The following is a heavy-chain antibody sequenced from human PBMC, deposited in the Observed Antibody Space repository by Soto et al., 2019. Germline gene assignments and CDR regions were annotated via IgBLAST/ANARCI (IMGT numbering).Heavy chain of an antibody. J-gene: IGHJ4*02. V-gene: IGHV4-30-4*01. D-gene: IGHD5-12*01. Sequence: QVQLQESGPGLVKPSQTLSLTCTVLGVSISSGDYYWTWIRQPPGKGLEWLGYIYDSGTTSHTYYIPSLKSRLNMSIDTSKTQFSLKLSLVTAADTAVYYCARVYGAGGYDYFDYWGQGALVTVSS. CDR2: IYDSGTTSHT. CDR3: ARVYGAGGYDYFDY. CDR1: GVSISSGDYY.